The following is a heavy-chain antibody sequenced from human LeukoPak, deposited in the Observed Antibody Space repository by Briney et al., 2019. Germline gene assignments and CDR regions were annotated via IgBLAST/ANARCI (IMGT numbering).Heavy chain of an antibody. D-gene: IGHD3-16*02. V-gene: IGHV1-18*01. CDR2: ISAYNGNT. CDR1: GYTFTSYG. CDR3: ARDSWPLMITFGEVVAKSYFDY. Sequence: ASVKVSCKASGYTFTSYGISWVRQAPGQGLEWMGWISAYNGNTNYAQKLQGRVTMTTDTSTSTAYMELRSLRSDDTAVYYCARDSWPLMITFGEVVAKSYFDYWGQGTLVTVSS. J-gene: IGHJ4*02.